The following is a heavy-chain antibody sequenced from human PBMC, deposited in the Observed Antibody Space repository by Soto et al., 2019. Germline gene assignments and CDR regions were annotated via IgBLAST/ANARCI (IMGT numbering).Heavy chain of an antibody. J-gene: IGHJ4*02. CDR3: ARATSFSGHHGY. CDR1: GGSFSSGGYY. CDR2: IYYSGST. V-gene: IGHV4-31*03. D-gene: IGHD2-8*02. Sequence: QLQLQESGPGLVKPSQTLSLACTVSGGSFSSGGYYWSWIRQLPGKGLEWIGYIYYSGSTYYNPSLKSRFPISRDTSKNQFSLKLSSVTAADTAVYYCARATSFSGHHGYWGQGTLVTVSS.